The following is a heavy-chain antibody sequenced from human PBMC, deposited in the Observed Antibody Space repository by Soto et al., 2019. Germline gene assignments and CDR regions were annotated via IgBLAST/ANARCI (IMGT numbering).Heavy chain of an antibody. Sequence: QGPLVQSGAEVKKPGASVKVSCKTSGYTFTSYGVSWVRQAPGQGLEWVGWISGYNGNTNYAQKLQGRVTMTTDTSTATAYMELRGLRSDDTAIYYCARGYFDYWGQGTLVTVSS. J-gene: IGHJ4*02. CDR3: ARGYFDY. V-gene: IGHV1-18*04. CDR1: GYTFTSYG. CDR2: ISGYNGNT.